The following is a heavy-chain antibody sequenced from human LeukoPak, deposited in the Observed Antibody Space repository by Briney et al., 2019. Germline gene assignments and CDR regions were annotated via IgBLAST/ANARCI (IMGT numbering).Heavy chain of an antibody. Sequence: SETLSLTCTVSGGSISSYYWSWIRQPPGKGLEWIGYIYNSGSTNYNPFLKSRVTISVVTSKNQLSLKLKSVTAADTAVYYCARAAHYSSRNFDFWGQGTLVTVSS. V-gene: IGHV4-59*01. D-gene: IGHD6-13*01. CDR1: GGSISSYY. CDR2: IYNSGST. J-gene: IGHJ4*02. CDR3: ARAAHYSSRNFDF.